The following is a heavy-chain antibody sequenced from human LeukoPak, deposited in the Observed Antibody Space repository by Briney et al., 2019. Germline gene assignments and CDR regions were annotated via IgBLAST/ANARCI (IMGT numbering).Heavy chain of an antibody. Sequence: SETLSLTCTVSGGSLNSSSDYWGWVRQPPRNGLEWLAAIYYSGTTYYKPSLKSRSTISVATPKNHFSLKLSSVTASDTAVYYCARRFAPSRNDAFDIWGQGTMVTVSS. CDR3: ARRFAPSRNDAFDI. CDR1: GGSLNSSSDY. J-gene: IGHJ3*02. CDR2: IYYSGTT. V-gene: IGHV4-39*02. D-gene: IGHD3-10*01.